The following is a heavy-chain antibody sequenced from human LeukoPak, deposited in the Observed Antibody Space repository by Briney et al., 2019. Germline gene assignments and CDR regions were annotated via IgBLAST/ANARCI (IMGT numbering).Heavy chain of an antibody. V-gene: IGHV3-23*01. Sequence: GGSLRLSCAASGFTFSSYAMSWVRQAPGKGLEWVSAISGSGGSTYYADSVKGRFTISRDNSKNTPYLQMNSLRAEDTAVYYCAKEGLSLQYPADAFDIWGQGTMVTVSS. CDR2: ISGSGGST. J-gene: IGHJ3*02. CDR1: GFTFSSYA. D-gene: IGHD5-24*01. CDR3: AKEGLSLQYPADAFDI.